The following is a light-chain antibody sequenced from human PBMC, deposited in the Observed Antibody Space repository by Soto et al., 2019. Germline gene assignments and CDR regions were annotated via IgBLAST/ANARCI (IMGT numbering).Light chain of an antibody. CDR2: GAS. CDR3: KQYNNVNPIT. J-gene: IGKJ5*01. Sequence: EIVLTQSPATLSLSPGERATLSCRASQSVSSNLAWYQQKPGQAPRLLIYGASTRATGTQARFSGSGSGKEFTLTISSLQSESFAVYYCKQYNNVNPITVGRGTRPE. CDR1: QSVSSN. V-gene: IGKV3-15*01.